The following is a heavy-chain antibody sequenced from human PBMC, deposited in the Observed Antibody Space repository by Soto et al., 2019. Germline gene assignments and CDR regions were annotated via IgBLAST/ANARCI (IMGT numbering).Heavy chain of an antibody. CDR2: FYYSGT. CDR1: GASITSGDYY. CDR3: TEWSRDS. V-gene: IGHV4-39*01. D-gene: IGHD3-3*01. J-gene: IGHJ4*02. Sequence: QLQLQESGPGLVKPSETLSLTCTVSGASITSGDYYWGWIRQPPGKGLEWIGNFYYSGTYYNPSLKSRVTIFLATSKNQFSLKLNSVTAADTAVYYCTEWSRDSWGQGTLVTVSS.